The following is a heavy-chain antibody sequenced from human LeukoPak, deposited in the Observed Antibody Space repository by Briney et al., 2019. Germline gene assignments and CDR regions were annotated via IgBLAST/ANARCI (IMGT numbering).Heavy chain of an antibody. D-gene: IGHD3-22*01. CDR1: GGSISTYY. CDR3: ARVVQSTDSSGFYLPEYFQH. J-gene: IGHJ1*01. Sequence: PSETLSLTCTLSGGSISTYYWSWVRQPPGKGLEWIGYIYYTGSTDYNPSLKSRVTMSVDTSKNQFSLKLRSVTAADTAVYYCARVVQSTDSSGFYLPEYFQHWGQGTLVTVSS. V-gene: IGHV4-59*08. CDR2: IYYTGST.